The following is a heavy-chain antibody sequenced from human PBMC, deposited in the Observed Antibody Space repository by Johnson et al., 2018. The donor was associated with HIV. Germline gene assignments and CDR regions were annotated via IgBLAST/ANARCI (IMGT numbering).Heavy chain of an antibody. Sequence: QVQLVESGGGVVQPGRSLRLSCAASGFTFSSYGMHWVRQAPGKGLEWVAVISYDGSDKYYVDSVKGRFTISRDNSENTLNLQMNSLRAEDTAVYYCAREGYNWNNGDAFDIWGQGTMVTVSS. V-gene: IGHV3-30*03. CDR2: ISYDGSDK. CDR1: GFTFSSYG. D-gene: IGHD1/OR15-1a*01. J-gene: IGHJ3*02. CDR3: AREGYNWNNGDAFDI.